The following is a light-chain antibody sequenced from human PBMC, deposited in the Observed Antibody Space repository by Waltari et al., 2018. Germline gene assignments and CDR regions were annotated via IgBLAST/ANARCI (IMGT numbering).Light chain of an antibody. CDR1: QSVSSY. Sequence: EIVLTQSPATLSLSPGERATLSCRASQSVSSYLAWYQQKPGQAPRPLIYDASNRATGIPARFSGSGSGTDFTLTISSLEPEDFAFYYCQQRSNWPPYTFGQGTKLEIK. CDR2: DAS. J-gene: IGKJ2*01. V-gene: IGKV3-11*01. CDR3: QQRSNWPPYT.